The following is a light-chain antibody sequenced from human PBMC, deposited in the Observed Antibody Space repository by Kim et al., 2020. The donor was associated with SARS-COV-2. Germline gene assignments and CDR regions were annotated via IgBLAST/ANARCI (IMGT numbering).Light chain of an antibody. J-gene: IGLJ1*01. CDR1: NNDVGDYDY. V-gene: IGLV2-14*03. Sequence: GQSITISCTGTNNDVGDYDYVSWYQQYPGKAPKLIIFDVSNRPSGVYGRFSGSKSGNTASLTISGLQEEDEADYYCCSYARVAAYVFGTGTKVTVL. CDR3: CSYARVAAYV. CDR2: DVS.